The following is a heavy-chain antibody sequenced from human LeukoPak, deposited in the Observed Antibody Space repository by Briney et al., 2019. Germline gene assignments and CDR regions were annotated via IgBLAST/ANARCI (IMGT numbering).Heavy chain of an antibody. CDR1: NGSFSTYY. V-gene: IGHV4-4*07. CDR3: ARESGSMRWFDP. D-gene: IGHD6-25*01. CDR2: IYISGST. Sequence: RASETLSLTCTVSNGSFSTYYWSWVRQPAGKGLEWIGRIYISGSTNYNPSLKSRVTMSVDTSKNQFSLNLSSVTAADTAVYYCARESGSMRWFDPWGQGTLVTVSS. J-gene: IGHJ5*02.